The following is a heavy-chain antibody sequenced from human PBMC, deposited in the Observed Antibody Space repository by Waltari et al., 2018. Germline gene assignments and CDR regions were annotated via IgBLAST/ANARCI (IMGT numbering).Heavy chain of an antibody. Sequence: QVQLQQWGAGLLKPSETLSLTCAVYGGSFSGYYWSWIRQPPGKGLEWIGEINHSGSTNYNPSLKSRVTISVDTSKNQFSLKLSSVTAADTAVYYCARLLPTYYYDSSGYSYYYYYMDVWGKGTTVTVSS. CDR3: ARLLPTYYYDSSGYSYYYYYMDV. D-gene: IGHD3-22*01. CDR2: INHSGST. J-gene: IGHJ6*03. CDR1: GGSFSGYY. V-gene: IGHV4-34*01.